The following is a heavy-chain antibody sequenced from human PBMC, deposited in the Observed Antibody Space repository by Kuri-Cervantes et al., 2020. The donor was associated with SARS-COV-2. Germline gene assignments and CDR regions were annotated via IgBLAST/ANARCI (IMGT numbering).Heavy chain of an antibody. Sequence: SETLSLTCAVYGGSFSAYYWNWIRQPPGKGLEWIGEINHSGSTNYNPSLKSRVTISVDTSKNQFSLKLSSVTAADTAVYYCARDEYYDFWSEYYMERPIPWWFDSWGQGTLVTVSS. J-gene: IGHJ5*01. D-gene: IGHD3-3*01. V-gene: IGHV4-34*01. CDR1: GGSFSAYY. CDR3: ARDEYYDFWSEYYMERPIPWWFDS. CDR2: INHSGST.